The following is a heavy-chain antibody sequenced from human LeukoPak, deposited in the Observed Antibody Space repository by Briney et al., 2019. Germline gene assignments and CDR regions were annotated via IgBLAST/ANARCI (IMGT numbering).Heavy chain of an antibody. D-gene: IGHD1-7*01. CDR2: IKQDGSEK. CDR1: GFTFSSYW. Sequence: GGSLRLSCAASGFTFSSYWMSWVRQAPGKGLEWVANIKQDGSEKYYVDSVKGRFTISGDNAKNSLYLQMNSLRAEDTAVYYCARDPVAGTTTFDYWGQGTLVTVSS. CDR3: ARDPVAGTTTFDY. J-gene: IGHJ4*02. V-gene: IGHV3-7*01.